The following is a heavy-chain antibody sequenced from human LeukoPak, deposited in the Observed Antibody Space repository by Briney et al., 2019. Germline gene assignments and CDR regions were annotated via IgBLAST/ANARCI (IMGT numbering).Heavy chain of an antibody. CDR1: GFTFSNYA. CDR2: ISGSGNNR. J-gene: IGHJ4*02. D-gene: IGHD3-3*01. V-gene: IGHV3-23*01. Sequence: PGGTLRLSCAASGFTFSNYAMNWVRQAPGKGLEWVSVISGSGNNRYYADSVKGRFTISRDNSKNTLYLQMNSLRAEDTAVYYCASLRITSLTDYWGQGTLVTVSS. CDR3: ASLRITSLTDY.